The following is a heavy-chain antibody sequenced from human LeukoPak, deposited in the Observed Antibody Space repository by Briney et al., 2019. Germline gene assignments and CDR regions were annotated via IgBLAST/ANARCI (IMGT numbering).Heavy chain of an antibody. CDR3: ARADGCSGGSCYFYFDY. D-gene: IGHD2-15*01. Sequence: SVKVSCKASGGTFSSYAISWVRQAPGQGLEWKGGIIPIFGTANYAQKFQGRVTITADESTSTAYMELSSLRSEDTAVYYCARADGCSGGSCYFYFDYWGQGTLVTVSS. CDR2: IIPIFGTA. V-gene: IGHV1-69*13. J-gene: IGHJ4*02. CDR1: GGTFSSYA.